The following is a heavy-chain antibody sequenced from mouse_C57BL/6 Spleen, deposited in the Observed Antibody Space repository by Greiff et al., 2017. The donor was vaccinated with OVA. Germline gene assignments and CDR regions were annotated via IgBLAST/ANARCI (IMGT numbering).Heavy chain of an antibody. Sequence: VQLQQSGPELVKPGASVKISCKASGYAFSSSWMNWVKQRPGKGLEWIGRIYPGDGDTNYNGKFKGKATLTADKSSSTAYMQLSSLTSEDAAVYFCARYPFTTVEGYWGQGTTLTVSS. CDR3: ARYPFTTVEGY. V-gene: IGHV1-82*01. J-gene: IGHJ2*01. CDR2: IYPGDGDT. D-gene: IGHD1-1*01. CDR1: GYAFSSSW.